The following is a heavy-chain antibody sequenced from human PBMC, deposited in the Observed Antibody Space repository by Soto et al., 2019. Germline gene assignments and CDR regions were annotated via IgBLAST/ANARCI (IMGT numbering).Heavy chain of an antibody. J-gene: IGHJ3*02. CDR2: IYYSGST. CDR3: ARGRSSGWYDAFDI. Sequence: SETLSLTCTVSGGFVSSGSYYWSWIRQPPGKGLEWIGYIYYSGSTNYNPSLKSRVTISVDTSKNQFSLKLRSVTAADTAVYYCARGRSSGWYDAFDIWGQGTMVTVS. CDR1: GGFVSSGSYY. V-gene: IGHV4-61*01. D-gene: IGHD6-19*01.